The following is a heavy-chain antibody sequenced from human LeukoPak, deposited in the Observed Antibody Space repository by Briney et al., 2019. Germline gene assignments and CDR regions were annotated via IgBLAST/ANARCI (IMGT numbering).Heavy chain of an antibody. CDR1: GGSISSSSYY. CDR2: IYYSGST. Sequence: SETLSLTCTVSGGSISSSSYYWGWIRQPPGKGLEWIGSIYYSGSTYYNPSLKSRVTISVDTSKNQFSLKLSSVTAADTAVYYCARLVGATTTHNWGQGTMVTVSS. D-gene: IGHD1-26*01. V-gene: IGHV4-39*07. J-gene: IGHJ3*01. CDR3: ARLVGATTTHN.